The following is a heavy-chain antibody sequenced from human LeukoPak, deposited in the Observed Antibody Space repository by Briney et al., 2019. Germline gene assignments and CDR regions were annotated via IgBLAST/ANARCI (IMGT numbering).Heavy chain of an antibody. V-gene: IGHV4-34*01. CDR2: INHSGST. CDR3: ARGVGGGDRYFDY. Sequence: SEALSLTCAVYGGSFSGYYWSWIRQPPGKGLEWIGEINHSGSTNYNPSLKSRVTISVDTSKRQFSLKVSSVTAADTAVYYCARGVGGGDRYFDYWGQGTLVTVSS. J-gene: IGHJ4*02. CDR1: GGSFSGYY. D-gene: IGHD1-26*01.